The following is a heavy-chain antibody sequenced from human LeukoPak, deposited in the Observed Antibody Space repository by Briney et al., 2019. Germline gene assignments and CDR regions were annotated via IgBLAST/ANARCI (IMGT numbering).Heavy chain of an antibody. J-gene: IGHJ4*02. V-gene: IGHV3-64*02. CDR2: ISTNGDST. CDR3: ARWGSTSCYDY. Sequence: GGSLRLSCAASGFTFSTYAMHWVRQAPGKGLEYVSAISTNGDSTYYADSVKGRFTISRDNSKNTLFLQMGGLRADDMAVYYCARWGSTSCYDYWGQGTLVTVSS. CDR1: GFTFSTYA. D-gene: IGHD2-2*01.